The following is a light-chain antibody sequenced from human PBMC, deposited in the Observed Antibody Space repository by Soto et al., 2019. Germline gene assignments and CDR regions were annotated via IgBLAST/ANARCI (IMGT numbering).Light chain of an antibody. CDR3: QQLNSYPIT. Sequence: DIPLTQSPSFLSASVGDRLTITCRASQGISSYLAWYQQKPERAPKLLIYAASTLQSGVPSRFSGSGSGTEFTLIISSLQPEDFATYYCQQLNSYPITFGQGTRLEIK. V-gene: IGKV1-9*01. J-gene: IGKJ5*01. CDR2: AAS. CDR1: QGISSY.